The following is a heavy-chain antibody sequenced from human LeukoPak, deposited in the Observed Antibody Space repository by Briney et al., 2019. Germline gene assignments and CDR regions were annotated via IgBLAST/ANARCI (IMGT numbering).Heavy chain of an antibody. V-gene: IGHV1-46*01. CDR1: GYTFTSYD. CDR2: INPSGGST. CDR3: ATSGGVGASFDY. J-gene: IGHJ4*02. Sequence: ASVKVSCKASGYTFTSYDINWVRQAPGQGLEWMGIINPSGGSTSYAQKFQGRVTMTRDTSTSTVYMELSSLRSEDTAVYCCATSGGVGASFDYWGQGTLVTVSS. D-gene: IGHD1-26*01.